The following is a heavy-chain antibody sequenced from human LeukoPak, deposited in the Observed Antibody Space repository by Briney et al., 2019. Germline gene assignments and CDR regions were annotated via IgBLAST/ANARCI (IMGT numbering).Heavy chain of an antibody. D-gene: IGHD5-24*01. V-gene: IGHV4-38-2*01. CDR1: GYSISSGYY. CDR3: ARHLVVENAFDI. CDR2: IYHSGST. J-gene: IGHJ3*02. Sequence: SETLSLTCAVSGYSISSGYYWGWIRQPPGKGLEWIGRIYHSGSTYYNPSLKSRVTISVDTSKNQFSLKLSSVTAADTAVYYCARHLVVENAFDIWGQGKMVTVSS.